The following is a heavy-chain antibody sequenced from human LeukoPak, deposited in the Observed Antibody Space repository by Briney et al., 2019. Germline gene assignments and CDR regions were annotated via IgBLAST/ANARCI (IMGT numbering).Heavy chain of an antibody. CDR2: IGGSGSST. Sequence: GGSLRLSCAASGFTFSSYAMSWVRQAPGKGLEWVSAIGGSGSSTYYAGSVKGRLTISRDNSKNTLYLQMNSLRAGDTAVYYCAKSDTSGPTAHDYWGQGTLVTVSS. J-gene: IGHJ4*02. CDR3: AKSDTSGPTAHDY. D-gene: IGHD3-22*01. CDR1: GFTFSSYA. V-gene: IGHV3-23*01.